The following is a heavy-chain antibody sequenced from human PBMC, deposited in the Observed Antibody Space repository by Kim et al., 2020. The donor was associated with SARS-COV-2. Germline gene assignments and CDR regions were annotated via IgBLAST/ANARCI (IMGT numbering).Heavy chain of an antibody. CDR2: IGGGGGPT. Sequence: GGSLRLSCAVSGFSFTTYAKSWVRQAPGKGLEWVSAIGGGGGPTYYADSVKGRFTISRDISKNTLYLQMNSLRAEDTAVYYCAKADGGFSDSLDYWGQGT. V-gene: IGHV3-23*01. CDR1: GFSFTTYA. D-gene: IGHD2-15*01. J-gene: IGHJ4*02. CDR3: AKADGGFSDSLDY.